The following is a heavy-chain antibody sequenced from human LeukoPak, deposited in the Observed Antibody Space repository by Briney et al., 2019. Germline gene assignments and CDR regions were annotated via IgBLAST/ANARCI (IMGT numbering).Heavy chain of an antibody. CDR3: ARAASSGGDYFHY. CDR1: GYSISIGYY. D-gene: IGHD1-1*01. Sequence: PSETLSLTCAVSGYSISIGYYWGWIRQPPGKGLEWLRSIYHSGSTYYNPSLKSRVTISVDTSKNQFSLKLSSVTAADTAVYYCARAASSGGDYFHYWGQGTLVTVSS. CDR2: IYHSGST. J-gene: IGHJ4*02. V-gene: IGHV4-38-2*01.